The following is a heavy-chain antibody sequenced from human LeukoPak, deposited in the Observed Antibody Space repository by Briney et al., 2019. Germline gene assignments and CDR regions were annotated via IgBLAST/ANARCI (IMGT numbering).Heavy chain of an antibody. J-gene: IGHJ4*02. CDR2: INWNGGST. CDR3: ARDLYYGDYLSPYFDY. V-gene: IGHV3-20*04. D-gene: IGHD4-17*01. CDR1: GFTFDDYG. Sequence: GSLRLSCAASGFTFDDYGMSWVRQAPGKGLEWVSGINWNGGSTGYADSVKGRFTISRDNAKNSLYLQMNSLRAEDTALYYCARDLYYGDYLSPYFDYWGQGTLVTVSS.